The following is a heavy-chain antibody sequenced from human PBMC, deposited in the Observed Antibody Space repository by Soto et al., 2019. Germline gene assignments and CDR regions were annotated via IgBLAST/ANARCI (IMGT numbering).Heavy chain of an antibody. V-gene: IGHV3-33*01. Sequence: QVQLVESGGGVVQPGRSLRLSCAASGFTFSSYGMHWVCQAPGKGLERVAVIWYDGSNKYYADSVKGRFTITRDNSKNTLYVPMNSLRAEDTAVYYCERPVATTESTHGMDVWGQGGTVTVSS. CDR1: GFTFSSYG. CDR2: IWYDGSNK. J-gene: IGHJ6*02. CDR3: ERPVATTESTHGMDV. D-gene: IGHD4-17*01.